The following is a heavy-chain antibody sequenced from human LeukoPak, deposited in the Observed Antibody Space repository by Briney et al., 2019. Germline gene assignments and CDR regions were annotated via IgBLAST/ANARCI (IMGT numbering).Heavy chain of an antibody. V-gene: IGHV3-23*01. CDR2: ISGSGGNT. D-gene: IGHD6-13*01. CDR1: GFTFGSYA. J-gene: IGHJ4*02. CDR3: AKGPAAQPDY. Sequence: GGSLRLSCAASGFTFGSYAMNWVRQGPEKGLEWGSAISGSGGNTYYVDSVKGRFTISRDNSKNTLYLQMNFLRAEDTAVYYCAKGPAAQPDYWGQGTLVTVSS.